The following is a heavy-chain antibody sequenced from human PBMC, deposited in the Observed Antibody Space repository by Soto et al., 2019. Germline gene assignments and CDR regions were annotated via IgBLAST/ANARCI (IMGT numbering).Heavy chain of an antibody. D-gene: IGHD3-10*01. V-gene: IGHV1-69*02. CDR2: VNPIVSMS. CDR1: GDTFNFYS. J-gene: IGHJ4*02. CDR3: ASSYGSGYRAFDY. Sequence: QVQLVQSGAEVKRPGSSVKVSCKASGDTFNFYSINWVRQAPGLGLEWMGRVNPIVSMSNYAQKFQGRFTMTAGTPTSTAYMELSSLRSEDTAIYYCASSYGSGYRAFDYWGQGALVTVSS.